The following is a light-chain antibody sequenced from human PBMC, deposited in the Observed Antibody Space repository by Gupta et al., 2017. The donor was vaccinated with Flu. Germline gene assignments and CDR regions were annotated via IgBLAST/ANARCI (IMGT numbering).Light chain of an antibody. CDR1: QDIVKS. Sequence: DIQMTRSPSSLSASVGDRVTITCRASQDIVKSLNWYQQKPGKAPQLLIYVASRLQRGVPSRFSGSGSGTDFTLTISSLQPDDFATYFCQQSYNTPRTFGQGTKVEIK. CDR3: QQSYNTPRT. CDR2: VAS. J-gene: IGKJ1*01. V-gene: IGKV1-39*01.